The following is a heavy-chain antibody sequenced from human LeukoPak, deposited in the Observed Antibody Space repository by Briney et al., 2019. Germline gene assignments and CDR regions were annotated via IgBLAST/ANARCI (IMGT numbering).Heavy chain of an antibody. V-gene: IGHV1-18*01. Sequence: GASVKVSCKASGYTFTNYGISWVRQAPGQGLEWMGWISAYNGNTNYEQKNQGRVTMTTDTSTSTAYMELRSLRFDDTAVYYCARDGDSDSAGYWGQGTLVTVSS. CDR2: ISAYNGNT. D-gene: IGHD2-21*02. CDR3: ARDGDSDSAGY. J-gene: IGHJ4*02. CDR1: GYTFTNYG.